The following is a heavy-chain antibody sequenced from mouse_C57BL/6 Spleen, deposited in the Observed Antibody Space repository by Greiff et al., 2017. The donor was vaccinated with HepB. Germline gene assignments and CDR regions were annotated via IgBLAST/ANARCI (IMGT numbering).Heavy chain of an antibody. CDR1: GFNIKDYY. CDR3: TTGGYYGSSYAMDY. V-gene: IGHV14-1*01. J-gene: IGHJ4*01. CDR2: IDPEDGDT. Sequence: VQLKQSGAELVRPGASVKLSCTASGFNIKDYYMHWVKQRPEQGLEWIGRIDPEDGDTEYAPKFQGKATMTADTSSNTAYLQLSSLTSEDTAVYYCTTGGYYGSSYAMDYWGQGTSVTVSS. D-gene: IGHD1-1*01.